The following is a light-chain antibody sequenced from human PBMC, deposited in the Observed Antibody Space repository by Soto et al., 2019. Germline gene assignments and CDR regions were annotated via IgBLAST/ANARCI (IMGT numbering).Light chain of an antibody. CDR1: SSDVGGYNY. CDR2: DVS. V-gene: IGLV2-11*01. CDR3: CSYAGSYPYV. J-gene: IGLJ1*01. Sequence: QSALTQPRSVSGSPGQSVTISCTGTSSDVGGYNYVSWYQQHPGKAPKLMIYDVSKRPSGVPDRFSGSKSGNTASLTISGLQAEDEADDYCCSYAGSYPYVFGTGTKVTGL.